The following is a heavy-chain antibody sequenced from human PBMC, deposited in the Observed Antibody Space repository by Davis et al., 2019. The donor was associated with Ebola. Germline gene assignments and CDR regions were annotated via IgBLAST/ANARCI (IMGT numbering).Heavy chain of an antibody. CDR2: ISSSSSYI. CDR3: ATRVLGYCSA. CDR1: GFTFSDYY. J-gene: IGHJ5*02. V-gene: IGHV3-11*06. Sequence: GESPKTPCAASGFTFSDYYMSWLRQAPGKGLEWVSSISSSSSYIYYADSVKGRFTIARDNAKNSLYLQMNSLRAEDTAVYYCATRVLGYCSAWGQGTLVTVSS. D-gene: IGHD2-15*01.